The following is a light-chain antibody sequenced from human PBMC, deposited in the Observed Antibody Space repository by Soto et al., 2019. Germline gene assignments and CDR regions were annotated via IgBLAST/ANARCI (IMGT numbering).Light chain of an antibody. Sequence: EIVMTQSPDTLSVSTGERATLSCRASQSVSSNLAWYQHKPGQAPRLLIYGASTRATGVPGRFSGSGSGTEFTLTISSLQTEDFAVYYCQQYNSWPRTLGQGTKVDIK. J-gene: IGKJ1*01. V-gene: IGKV3-15*01. CDR1: QSVSSN. CDR2: GAS. CDR3: QQYNSWPRT.